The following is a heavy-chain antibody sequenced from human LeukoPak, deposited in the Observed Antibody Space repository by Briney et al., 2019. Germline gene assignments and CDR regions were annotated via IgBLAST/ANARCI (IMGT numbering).Heavy chain of an antibody. CDR2: ISGSGGST. CDR3: ARDSSYGGFFDY. V-gene: IGHV3-23*01. Sequence: GGSLRLSCAASGFTFSSYAMSWVRQAPGKGLEWVSAISGSGGSTYYADSVKGRFTISRDNSKNTLYLQMNSLRAEDTAVYYCARDSSYGGFFDYWGQGTLVTVSS. D-gene: IGHD5-12*01. J-gene: IGHJ4*02. CDR1: GFTFSSYA.